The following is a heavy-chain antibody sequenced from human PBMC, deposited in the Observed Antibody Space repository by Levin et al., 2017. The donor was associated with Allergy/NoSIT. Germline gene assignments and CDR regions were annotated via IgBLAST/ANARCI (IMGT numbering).Heavy chain of an antibody. CDR1: GFIFGDYA. CDR2: IRNKAYGGTT. Sequence: PGESLKISCTASGFIFGDYAISWVRQAPGKGLEWVSFIRNKAYGGTTEHATSVKGRFTISRDDSNTIAYLQMNSLKTEDTAMYYCARGGAAGRYYFDSWGQGILVTVSS. J-gene: IGHJ4*02. D-gene: IGHD3-16*01. V-gene: IGHV3-49*04. CDR3: ARGGAAGRYYFDS.